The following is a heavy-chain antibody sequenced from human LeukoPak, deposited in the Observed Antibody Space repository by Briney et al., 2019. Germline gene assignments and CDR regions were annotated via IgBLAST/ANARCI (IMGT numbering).Heavy chain of an antibody. D-gene: IGHD1-26*01. CDR1: GGSFRGYY. CDR2: IRHSGSA. V-gene: IGHV4-34*01. J-gene: IGHJ4*02. CDR3: AREALDSAFPFDY. Sequence: PSETLSLTCAVYGGSFRGYYWTWIRQPPGKGLEWIGEIRHSGSANYNPSLKSRVTISVDTSKNQFSLKLSSVTAADTAVYYCAREALDSAFPFDYWGQGTLVTVSS.